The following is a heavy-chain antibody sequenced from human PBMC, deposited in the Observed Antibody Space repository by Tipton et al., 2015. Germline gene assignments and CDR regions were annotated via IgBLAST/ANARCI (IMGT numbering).Heavy chain of an antibody. Sequence: TLSLTCAVSGYSISSGYYWGWIRQPPGKGLEWIGSIYHRGDTNYNPSLKSRVTISLDTSKTQFSLKMRSVTATDTAVYYCARARGRHGGLFDSWGQGTLVTVSS. CDR2: IYHRGDT. CDR3: ARARGRHGGLFDS. J-gene: IGHJ4*02. CDR1: GYSISSGYY. V-gene: IGHV4-38-2*01. D-gene: IGHD4-23*01.